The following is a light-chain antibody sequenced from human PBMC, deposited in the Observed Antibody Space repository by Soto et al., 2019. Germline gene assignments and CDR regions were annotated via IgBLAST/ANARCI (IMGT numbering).Light chain of an antibody. V-gene: IGLV2-14*01. CDR2: EVS. CDR3: QSYDSSLSGCV. Sequence: QSVLTQPASVSGSPGQSITISCTGTSSDVGGYNYVSWYQQHPGKAPKLMIYEVSNRPSGVSNRFSGSKSGNTASLAITGLQAEDEADYYCQSYDSSLSGCVFGTGTKVTVL. J-gene: IGLJ1*01. CDR1: SSDVGGYNY.